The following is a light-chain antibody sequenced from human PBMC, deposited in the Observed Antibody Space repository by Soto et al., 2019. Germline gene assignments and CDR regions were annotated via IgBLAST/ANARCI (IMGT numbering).Light chain of an antibody. CDR1: QSVRSNF. Sequence: IVLTQSPAYLSLSPGERASLSWRASQSVRSNFLAWYQQKHGQAPRLIMYGASNRATGIPARFSGSVSGTDGTITISSLEPEDGSVYYCQQRSNWLITFGQGTRLEIK. V-gene: IGKV3-11*01. CDR3: QQRSNWLIT. J-gene: IGKJ5*01. CDR2: GAS.